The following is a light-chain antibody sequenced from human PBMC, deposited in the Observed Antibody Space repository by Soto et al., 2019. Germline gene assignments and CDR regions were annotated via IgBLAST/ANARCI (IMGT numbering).Light chain of an antibody. V-gene: IGLV2-14*03. CDR3: SSYTTSNTRQIV. CDR1: SSDVGGYNY. J-gene: IGLJ1*01. Sequence: QSVLIQPASVSGSPGQSITFSCTGTSSDVGGYNYVSWYQHHPGKAPKLIIYDVSNRPSGVSIRFSASKSDNTASLTISGLQPEDEADYHCSSYTTSNTRQIVFGTGTKVTVL. CDR2: DVS.